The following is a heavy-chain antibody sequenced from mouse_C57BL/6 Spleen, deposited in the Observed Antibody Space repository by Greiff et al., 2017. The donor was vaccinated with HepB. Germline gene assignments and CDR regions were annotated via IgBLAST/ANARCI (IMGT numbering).Heavy chain of an antibody. D-gene: IGHD1-1*01. V-gene: IGHV1-82*01. CDR1: GYAFSSSW. CDR2: IYPGDGDT. Sequence: VQLQQSGPELVKPGASVKISCKASGYAFSSSWMNWVKQRPGKGLEWIGRIYPGDGDTNYNGKFKGQATLTADKSSSTAYMQLSSLTSEDSAVYFCARGGYYYGSSYEAMDYWGQGTSVTVSS. J-gene: IGHJ4*01. CDR3: ARGGYYYGSSYEAMDY.